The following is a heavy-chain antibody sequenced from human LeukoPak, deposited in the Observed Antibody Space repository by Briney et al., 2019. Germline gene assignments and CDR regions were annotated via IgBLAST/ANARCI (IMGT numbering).Heavy chain of an antibody. D-gene: IGHD5-18*01. V-gene: IGHV4-59*08. Sequence: PSETLSLTCTVSGGSISSYYWSWIRQPPGKGLEWIGYIYYSGSTNYNPSLKSRVTISVDTSKNQFSLKLSSVTAADTAVYYCARGWGSMVTFNYWGQGTLVTVSS. J-gene: IGHJ4*02. CDR2: IYYSGST. CDR1: GGSISSYY. CDR3: ARGWGSMVTFNY.